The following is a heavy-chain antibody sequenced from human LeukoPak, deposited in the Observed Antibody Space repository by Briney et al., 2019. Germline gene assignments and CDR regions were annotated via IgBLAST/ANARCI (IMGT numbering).Heavy chain of an antibody. CDR2: ISSSGSTI. D-gene: IGHD1-14*01. Sequence: GGSLRLSCAASGFTFSSYSMNWVRQAPGKGLEWVSYISSSGSTIYYADSVKGRFTISRDNAKNSLYLQMNSLRAEDTAVYYCARDRKSYYYYYMDVWGKGTTVTISS. CDR3: ARDRKSYYYYYMDV. V-gene: IGHV3-48*04. J-gene: IGHJ6*03. CDR1: GFTFSSYS.